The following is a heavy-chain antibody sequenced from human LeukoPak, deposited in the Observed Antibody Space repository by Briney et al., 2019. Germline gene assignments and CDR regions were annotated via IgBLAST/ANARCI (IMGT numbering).Heavy chain of an antibody. CDR2: IYHSGST. D-gene: IGHD6-25*01. J-gene: IGHJ4*02. V-gene: IGHV4-38-2*01. CDR1: GYSISSGYY. CDR3: ARGTRGGTYTYYFDY. Sequence: PSETLYLTCDVSGYSISSGYYWGWIRQPPGRGVEWSGSIYHSGSTYYNPSLKSRVTISVDTSKNQSSLRLSSVTAADTAVYYGARGTRGGTYTYYFDYWGQGTLVTVSS.